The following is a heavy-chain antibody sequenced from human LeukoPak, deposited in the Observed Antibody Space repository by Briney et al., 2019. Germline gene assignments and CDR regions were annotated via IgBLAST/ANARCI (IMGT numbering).Heavy chain of an antibody. Sequence: GGSLRLSCSASGFTFSSYAMSWVRQAPGKGLEWVSAISGSGGSTYYADSVKGRFTISRDNAKSTLYLQMNSLRAEDTAVYYCAKQYYDFWSGSSDAFDIWGQGTLVTVSS. CDR2: ISGSGGST. CDR3: AKQYYDFWSGSSDAFDI. CDR1: GFTFSSYA. D-gene: IGHD3-3*01. J-gene: IGHJ3*02. V-gene: IGHV3-23*01.